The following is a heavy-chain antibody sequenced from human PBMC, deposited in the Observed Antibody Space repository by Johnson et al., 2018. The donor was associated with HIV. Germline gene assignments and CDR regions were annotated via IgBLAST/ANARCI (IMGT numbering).Heavy chain of an antibody. CDR2: IGSGGKTN. CDR3: ARFEAFDI. J-gene: IGHJ3*02. CDR1: GFTFSDYY. V-gene: IGHV3-11*04. Sequence: QVQLVESGGGLVKPGGSLRLSCVSSGFTFSDYYKSWIRQAPGQGLEWLSSIGSGGKTNYFTDSVKGRFTVSRDNAMNSLFLQLNSLRAEDTAVYYCARFEAFDIWGQGTMVTVSS.